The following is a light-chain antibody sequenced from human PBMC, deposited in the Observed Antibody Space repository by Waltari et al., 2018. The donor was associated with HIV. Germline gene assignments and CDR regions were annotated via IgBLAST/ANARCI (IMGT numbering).Light chain of an antibody. Sequence: QSVLTQPPSVSAAPGQKVFISCSGSSSNIGNNYVSWYQPLPGPAPKLLMYDSNKRPSGIPDRCSGSKSGTSATLAITGLQTGDEADYYCVTWDFSLSAVVFGGGTKLTVL. J-gene: IGLJ3*02. V-gene: IGLV1-51*01. CDR1: SSNIGNNY. CDR2: DSN. CDR3: VTWDFSLSAVV.